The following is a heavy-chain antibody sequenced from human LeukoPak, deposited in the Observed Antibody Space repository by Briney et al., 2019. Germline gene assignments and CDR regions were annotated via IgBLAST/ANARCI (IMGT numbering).Heavy chain of an antibody. V-gene: IGHV4-61*02. Sequence: PSETLSLTCTVSGGSISSGSYYWSWIRQPAGKGLEWIGRIYTSGSTNYNPSLKSRVTISVDTSKNQFSLKLSSVTAAGTAVYYCAREANPIFGVVSNYYFDYWGQGTLVTVSS. CDR2: IYTSGST. J-gene: IGHJ4*02. CDR3: AREANPIFGVVSNYYFDY. D-gene: IGHD3-3*01. CDR1: GGSISSGSYY.